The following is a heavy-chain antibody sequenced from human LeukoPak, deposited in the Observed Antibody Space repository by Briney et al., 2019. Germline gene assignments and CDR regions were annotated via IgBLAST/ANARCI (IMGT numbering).Heavy chain of an antibody. V-gene: IGHV5-51*01. CDR2: IYPGDSDT. CDR3: ARPVNYDILTGYTIDY. D-gene: IGHD3-9*01. CDR1: GYSFTNYW. Sequence: GESLKISCKGSGYSFTNYWIGWVRQMPGKGLEWMGIIYPGDSDTRNSPSFQGQVTISADKSISTAYLQWSSLKASDTAMYYCARPVNYDILTGYTIDYWGQGTLVTVSS. J-gene: IGHJ4*02.